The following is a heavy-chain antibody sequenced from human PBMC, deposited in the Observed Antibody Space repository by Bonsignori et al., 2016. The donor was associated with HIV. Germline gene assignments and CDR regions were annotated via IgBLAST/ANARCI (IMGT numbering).Heavy chain of an antibody. CDR2: INPNSGGT. J-gene: IGHJ3*02. CDR3: ARDLLYGLHDAFDI. Sequence: ASVKVSCKASGYTFTGYYMHWVRQAPGQGLEWMGWINPNSGGTNYAQKFQGRVTMTRDTSISTAYMELSRLRSDDTAVYYCARDLLYGLHDAFDIWGQGTMVTVSS. CDR1: GYTFTGYY. V-gene: IGHV1-2*02. D-gene: IGHD2-2*02.